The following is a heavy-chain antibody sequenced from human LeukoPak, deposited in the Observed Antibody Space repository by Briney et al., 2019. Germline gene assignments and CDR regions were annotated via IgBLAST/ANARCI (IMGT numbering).Heavy chain of an antibody. CDR1: GFTFSSYA. V-gene: IGHV3-23*01. CDR3: AKALRYQPDYFDY. CDR2: ISGSGGST. Sequence: GGSLRLSCAASGFTFSSYAMSWVRQAPGKGLEWVSAISGSGGSTYYADSVKGRFTISRDKSKNTLYLQMDSLRAEDTAVYYCAKALRYQPDYFDYWGQGTLVTVSS. D-gene: IGHD3-9*01. J-gene: IGHJ4*02.